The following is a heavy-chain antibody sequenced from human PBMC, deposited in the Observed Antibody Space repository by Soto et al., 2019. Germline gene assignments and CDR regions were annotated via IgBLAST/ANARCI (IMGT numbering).Heavy chain of an antibody. CDR3: ARSGRGDVYDY. V-gene: IGHV3-30-3*01. CDR1: GFTFSSYA. CDR2: ISYDGSNK. D-gene: IGHD3-16*01. J-gene: IGHJ4*02. Sequence: LRLSCAASGFTFSSYAMHWVRQAPGKGLEWVAVISYDGSNKYYADSVKGRFTISRDNSKNTLYLQMNSLRAEDTAVYYCARSGRGDVYDYFAQGTVVPVS.